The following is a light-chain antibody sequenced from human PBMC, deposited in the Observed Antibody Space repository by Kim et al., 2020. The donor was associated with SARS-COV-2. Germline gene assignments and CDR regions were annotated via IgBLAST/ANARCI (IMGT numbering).Light chain of an antibody. Sequence: DIQLTQSPSFLSASVGDTVTITCRASQAISDYLAWYQQEPGKAPKPLIFGASVLQRGVPSRFSGTRSGTEFTLTINSLQPEDFTSYYCQQLNSYPLFGQGTKLEI. V-gene: IGKV1-9*01. J-gene: IGKJ2*01. CDR3: QQLNSYPL. CDR1: QAISDY. CDR2: GAS.